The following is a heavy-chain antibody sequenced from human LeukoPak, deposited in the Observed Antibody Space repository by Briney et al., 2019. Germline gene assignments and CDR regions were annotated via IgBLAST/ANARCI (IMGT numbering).Heavy chain of an antibody. CDR2: ISNDGSNK. CDR3: AKTGSGWYGAFDI. V-gene: IGHV3-30-3*02. J-gene: IGHJ3*02. CDR1: GFTFSKFS. D-gene: IGHD6-19*01. Sequence: PGGSLRLSCTGSGFTFSKFSIHWVRQAPGKGLDWVSVISNDGSNKHYGDSVKGRFTISRDNSKNTLYLQMNSLRAEDTAIYYCAKTGSGWYGAFDIWGQGTMVTVSS.